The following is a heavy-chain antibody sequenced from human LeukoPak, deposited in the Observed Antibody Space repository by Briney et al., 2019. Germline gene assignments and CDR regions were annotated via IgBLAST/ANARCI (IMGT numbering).Heavy chain of an antibody. CDR2: ISYDGSNK. J-gene: IGHJ4*02. V-gene: IGHV3-30*04. Sequence: GGSLRLSCAASGFTFSSYAMHWVRQAPGKGLEWVAVISYDGSNKYYADSVKGRFTISRDNSKNTLYLQMNSLRAEDTAVYYCTRVAGLRWRPIDYFDYWGQGILVTVSS. CDR3: TRVAGLRWRPIDYFDY. D-gene: IGHD4-23*01. CDR1: GFTFSSYA.